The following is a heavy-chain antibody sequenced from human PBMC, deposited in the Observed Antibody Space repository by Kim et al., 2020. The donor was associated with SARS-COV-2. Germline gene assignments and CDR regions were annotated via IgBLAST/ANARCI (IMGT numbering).Heavy chain of an antibody. V-gene: IGHV3-30*01. CDR3: ARGRITMIVVVPPDY. Sequence: ESEKSRVTNSRKTSKNTLYLQMNSLRAEETAVYYCARGRITMIVVVPPDYWGQGTLVTVSS. D-gene: IGHD3-22*01. J-gene: IGHJ4*02.